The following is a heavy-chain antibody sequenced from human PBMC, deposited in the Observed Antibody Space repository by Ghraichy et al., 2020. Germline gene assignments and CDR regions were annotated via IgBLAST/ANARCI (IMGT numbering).Heavy chain of an antibody. D-gene: IGHD6-13*01. CDR3: ARQVAFSSSWSVAWNY. CDR1: GGSISSSSYY. Sequence: SQTLSLTCTVSGGSISSSSYYWGWIRQPPGKGLEWIGSIYYSGSTYYNPSLKSRVTIYVDTSKNQFSLKLSSVTAADTAVYYCARQVAFSSSWSVAWNYWGQGTLGTVSS. J-gene: IGHJ4*02. CDR2: IYYSGST. V-gene: IGHV4-39*01.